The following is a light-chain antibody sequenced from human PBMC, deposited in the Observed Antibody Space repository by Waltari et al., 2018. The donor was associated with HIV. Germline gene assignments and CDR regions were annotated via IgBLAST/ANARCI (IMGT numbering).Light chain of an antibody. Sequence: DIVLTQSPDSLAVSLGETATIHCKASQSVLYSSNNKNYLAWYQPKPGRPPELLIYWASTRESGVPNRFSGSASATHFTLTSSSLQPEDVAVYCCQQYVRKRTFGQGTRLEI. CDR3: QQYVRKRT. CDR1: QSVLYSSNNKNY. J-gene: IGKJ2*01. V-gene: IGKV4-1*01. CDR2: WAS.